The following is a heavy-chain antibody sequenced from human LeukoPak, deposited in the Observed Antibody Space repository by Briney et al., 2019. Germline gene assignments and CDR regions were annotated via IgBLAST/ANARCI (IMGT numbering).Heavy chain of an antibody. Sequence: GGSLRLSCAASGFTFSSYWMNWARRAPGKGLEWVASINHNGNVNYYVDSVKGRFTISRDNSKNTLYLQMNSLRAEDTAVYYCAREPGIAASRGLLLYWGQGTLVTVSS. D-gene: IGHD6-13*01. CDR2: INHNGNVN. V-gene: IGHV3-7*01. CDR1: GFTFSSYW. CDR3: AREPGIAASRGLLLY. J-gene: IGHJ4*02.